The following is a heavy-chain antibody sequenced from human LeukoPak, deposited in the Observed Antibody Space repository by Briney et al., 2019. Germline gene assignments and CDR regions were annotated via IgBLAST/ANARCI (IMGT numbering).Heavy chain of an antibody. Sequence: SETLSLTCAVYGGSFSGYYWSWIRQPPGKGLEWIGEINHSGSTNYNPSLKSRVTISVDTSKNQFSLKLSSVTAADTAVYYCASAAAPYYYYGMDVWGQGTTVTVSS. CDR2: INHSGST. CDR1: GGSFSGYY. D-gene: IGHD6-13*01. V-gene: IGHV4-34*01. CDR3: ASAAAPYYYYGMDV. J-gene: IGHJ6*02.